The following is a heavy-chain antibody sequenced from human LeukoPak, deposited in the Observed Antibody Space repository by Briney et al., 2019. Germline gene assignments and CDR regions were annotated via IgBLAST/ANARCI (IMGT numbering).Heavy chain of an antibody. Sequence: GGSLRLSCAASGFSFSNYNMNWVRQGPGKGLEWISYVTTSSSAIYYADSVKGRFTISRDNAKSSLYLQMDSLRDEDTAVYYCARDGGGTGGTYHHTFDLWGQGTIVTVSS. CDR3: ARDGGGTGGTYHHTFDL. J-gene: IGHJ3*01. D-gene: IGHD1-26*01. V-gene: IGHV3-48*02. CDR1: GFSFSNYN. CDR2: VTTSSSAI.